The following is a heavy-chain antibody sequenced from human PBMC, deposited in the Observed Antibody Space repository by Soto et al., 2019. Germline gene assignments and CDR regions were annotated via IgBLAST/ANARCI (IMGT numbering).Heavy chain of an antibody. CDR1: GFTFSSYA. CDR3: ARDHRGGTVDY. CDR2: ISGSGGST. D-gene: IGHD2-15*01. Sequence: PGGSLRLSCAASGFTFSSYAMSWVRQAPGKGLEWVSAISGSGGSTYYADSVKGRFTISRDNSKSTVYLQMNSLRAEDTAVYYCARDHRGGTVDYWGQGTLVTVSS. V-gene: IGHV3-23*01. J-gene: IGHJ4*02.